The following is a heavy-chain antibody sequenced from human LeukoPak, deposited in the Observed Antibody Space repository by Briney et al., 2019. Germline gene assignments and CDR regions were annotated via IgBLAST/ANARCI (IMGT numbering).Heavy chain of an antibody. Sequence: ASVKVSCKASGYTFTSYDINWVRQATGQGLEWMGWMNPNSGNTGYAQKFQGRVTMTRNTSISTAYTELSSLRSEDTAVYYCARVVTMVRGVMPRYYFDYWGQGTLVTVSS. V-gene: IGHV1-8*01. J-gene: IGHJ4*02. CDR3: ARVVTMVRGVMPRYYFDY. CDR2: MNPNSGNT. D-gene: IGHD3-10*01. CDR1: GYTFTSYD.